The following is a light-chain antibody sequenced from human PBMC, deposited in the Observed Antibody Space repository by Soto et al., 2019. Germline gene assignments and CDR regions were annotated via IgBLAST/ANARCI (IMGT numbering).Light chain of an antibody. V-gene: IGKV1-5*01. CDR1: QSISDW. J-gene: IGKJ1*01. Sequence: DIQMTQSPSPLSASVGDRVTITCRARQSISDWLAWFQQKPGKAPKVLIYDASTLESGVPSRFSGSGSGTEFTLTISSLQPEDSATYYCQQHNSSPWTFGQGTRVEI. CDR3: QQHNSSPWT. CDR2: DAS.